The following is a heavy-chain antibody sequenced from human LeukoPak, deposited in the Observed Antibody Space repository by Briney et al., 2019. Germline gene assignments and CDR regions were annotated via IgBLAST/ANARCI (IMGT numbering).Heavy chain of an antibody. J-gene: IGHJ5*02. Sequence: PSETLSLTCTVSGGSISSSNWWSWVRQPPGKGLEWIGEIYHSGSTNYNPSLKSRVTISVDTSKNQFSLNLISVTAADTAVYYCARDSGTTGEVKFDPWGQGTLVTVSS. CDR2: IYHSGST. V-gene: IGHV4-4*02. CDR1: GGSISSSNW. CDR3: ARDSGTTGEVKFDP. D-gene: IGHD3-10*01.